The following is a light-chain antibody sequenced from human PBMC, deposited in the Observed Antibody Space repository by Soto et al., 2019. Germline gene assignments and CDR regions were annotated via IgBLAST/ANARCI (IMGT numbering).Light chain of an antibody. CDR2: DVS. CDR1: SSDVGGYNY. CDR3: SSYTSSSLHV. V-gene: IGLV2-14*03. J-gene: IGLJ1*01. Sequence: QSALTQPASVSGSPGQSITISCTGTSSDVGGYNYVSWYQQHPGKAPKLMIYDVSNRPSGVSNRFSGSKSANTASLTISGLQAEDEADYYCSSYTSSSLHVFGTGTKVTVL.